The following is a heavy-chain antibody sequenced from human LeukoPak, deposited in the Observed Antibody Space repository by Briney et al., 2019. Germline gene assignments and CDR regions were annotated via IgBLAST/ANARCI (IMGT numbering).Heavy chain of an antibody. CDR1: GFTFDDYA. CDR3: AKGLAGATDDAFDI. Sequence: GGSLRLYCAASGFTFDDYAMHWVRQAPGKGLEWVSGISWNSGSIGYADSVKGRFTISRDNAKNSLYLQMNSLRAEDTALYYCAKGLAGATDDAFDIWGQGTMVTVSS. CDR2: ISWNSGSI. D-gene: IGHD1-26*01. V-gene: IGHV3-9*01. J-gene: IGHJ3*02.